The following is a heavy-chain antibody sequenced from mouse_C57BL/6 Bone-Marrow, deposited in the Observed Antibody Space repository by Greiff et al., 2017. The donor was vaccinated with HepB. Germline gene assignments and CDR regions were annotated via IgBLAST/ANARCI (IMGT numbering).Heavy chain of an antibody. J-gene: IGHJ1*03. CDR2: ISSGGSYT. Sequence: EVQRVESGGDLVKPGGSLKLSCAASGFTFSSYGMSWVRQTPDKRLEWVATISSGGSYTYYPDSVKGRFTISRDNAKNTLYLQMSSLKSEDTAMYYCARPNYYPTTDWYFDVWGTGTTVTVSS. CDR1: GFTFSSYG. CDR3: ARPNYYPTTDWYFDV. V-gene: IGHV5-6*01. D-gene: IGHD1-1*01.